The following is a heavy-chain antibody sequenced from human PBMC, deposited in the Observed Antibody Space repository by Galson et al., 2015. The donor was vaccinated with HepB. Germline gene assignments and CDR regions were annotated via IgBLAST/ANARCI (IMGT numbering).Heavy chain of an antibody. CDR3: ARDGIDGSGCDNWFDP. Sequence: VKVSCKASGYTFINYYMHWVRQAPGQGLEWMGIINPSGGSTSYAQKFQGRVTMTRDTSTSTVYMELSSLRSEDTAVYYCARDGIDGSGCDNWFDPWGQGTLVTVSS. J-gene: IGHJ5*02. CDR1: GYTFINYY. D-gene: IGHD3-10*01. V-gene: IGHV1-46*01. CDR2: INPSGGST.